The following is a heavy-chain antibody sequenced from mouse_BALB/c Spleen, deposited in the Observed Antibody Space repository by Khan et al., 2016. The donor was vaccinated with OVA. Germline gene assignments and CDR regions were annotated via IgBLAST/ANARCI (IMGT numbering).Heavy chain of an antibody. D-gene: IGHD1-1*01. Sequence: VQLKESGPELVKPGASVKISCKASGYSFTGYFMNWVMQSHGKSLEWIGRINPHIGETLYNQKFKGKATLTVDESSRTVHMELRSLASEDSAVYYCARKNGSDFVYWGQGTTLTVSS. CDR3: ARKNGSDFVY. J-gene: IGHJ2*01. CDR2: INPHIGET. V-gene: IGHV1-20*02. CDR1: GYSFTGYF.